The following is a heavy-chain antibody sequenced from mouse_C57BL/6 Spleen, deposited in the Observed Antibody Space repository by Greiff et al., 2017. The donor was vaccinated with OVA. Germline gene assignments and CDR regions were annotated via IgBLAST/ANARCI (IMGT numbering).Heavy chain of an antibody. J-gene: IGHJ1*03. D-gene: IGHD1-1*01. V-gene: IGHV3-6*01. CDR1: GYSITSGYY. CDR2: ISYDGSN. Sequence: ESGPGLVKPSQSLSLTCSVTGYSITSGYYWNWIRQFPGNKLEWMGYISYDGSNNYNPSLKNRISITRDTSNNQFFLKLNSVTTEDTATYYCARGGAVVATRYFDVWGTGTTVTVSS. CDR3: ARGGAVVATRYFDV.